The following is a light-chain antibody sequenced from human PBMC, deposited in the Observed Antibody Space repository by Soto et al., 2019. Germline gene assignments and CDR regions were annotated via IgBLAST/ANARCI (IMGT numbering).Light chain of an antibody. CDR1: QSIRYY. CDR3: QQTYPAPLT. CDR2: GAS. Sequence: DIEMTQSPSSLSAYVGDRVNITCRARQSIRYYLNWYQQKPGRAPDLLMYGASSLQSGVPSRFTGSGSTRQFTLTITSLQPGDFENSYCQQTYPAPLTFCVAIKLEIK. V-gene: IGKV1-39*01. J-gene: IGKJ4*01.